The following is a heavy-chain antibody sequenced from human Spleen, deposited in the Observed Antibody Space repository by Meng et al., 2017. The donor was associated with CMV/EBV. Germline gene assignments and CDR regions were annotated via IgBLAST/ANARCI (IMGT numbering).Heavy chain of an antibody. CDR2: INTNSGGT. V-gene: IGHV1-2*02. Sequence: QVQLVQSGAAVEKPAASVKVACKVSGYTFTGYYMDWVRQAPGQGLELMGWINTNSGGTNHAQTSQGRVTMTTDTSISTAYMELSRLRSDDTAVYYCARGDYGDSAFDYWGQGTLVTVSS. CDR3: ARGDYGDSAFDY. D-gene: IGHD4-17*01. J-gene: IGHJ4*02. CDR1: GYTFTGYY.